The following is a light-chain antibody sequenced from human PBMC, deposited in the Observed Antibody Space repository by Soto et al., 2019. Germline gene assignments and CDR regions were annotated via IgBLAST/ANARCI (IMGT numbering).Light chain of an antibody. V-gene: IGLV1-44*01. Sequence: QPVLTQPPSASGTPGQRVTISCSGSSSNIGDNPVNWYQHFPGAAPKLLIYLNDQRPSGVPDRFSGSKSGTSASLVISGLQPEDEAVYYCAAWDDSLNALFGTGTKLTVL. CDR2: LND. CDR1: SSNIGDNP. J-gene: IGLJ1*01. CDR3: AAWDDSLNAL.